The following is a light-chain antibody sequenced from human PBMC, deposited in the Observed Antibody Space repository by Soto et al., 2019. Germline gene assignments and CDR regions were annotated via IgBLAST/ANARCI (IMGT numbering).Light chain of an antibody. CDR2: NNG. J-gene: IGLJ2*01. CDR1: SSNIGNNP. Sequence: QSVLTQPPSASGTPGQRVTISCSGSSSNIGNNPVNWYQQLPGTAPKLLIYNNGQRPSGVPDRFSGSKSGTSASLAISGLQSEDEADYYCSAWDDRLNGRWVIGGGTKLTVL. V-gene: IGLV1-44*01. CDR3: SAWDDRLNGRWV.